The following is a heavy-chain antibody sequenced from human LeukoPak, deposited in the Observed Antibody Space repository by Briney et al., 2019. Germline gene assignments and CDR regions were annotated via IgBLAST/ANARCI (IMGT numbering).Heavy chain of an antibody. V-gene: IGHV4-39*01. D-gene: IGHD3-16*01. CDR3: ARRRLRLLGIINDYAFDY. J-gene: IGHJ4*02. CDR1: GDSISSSSSY. CDR2: IYYSGST. Sequence: SETLSLTCTVSGDSISSSSSYWGWIRQPPGEGLEWIGSIYYSGSTYYNTSLKSRVTISVDTSKNQFSLKLSSVTAADTAVYYCARRRLRLLGIINDYAFDYWGQGTLVTVSS.